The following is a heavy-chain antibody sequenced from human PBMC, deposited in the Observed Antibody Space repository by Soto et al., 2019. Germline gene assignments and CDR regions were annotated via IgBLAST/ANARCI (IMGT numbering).Heavy chain of an antibody. CDR1: GFTFSSYG. V-gene: IGHV3-30*18. Sequence: GGSLRLSCAASGFTFSSYGMHWVRQAPGKGLEWVAVISYDGSNKYYADSVKGRFTISRDNSKNTLYLQMNSLRAEDTAVYYCAKVRRPAHYYYYGMDVWGQGTTVTV. D-gene: IGHD2-2*01. CDR2: ISYDGSNK. J-gene: IGHJ6*02. CDR3: AKVRRPAHYYYYGMDV.